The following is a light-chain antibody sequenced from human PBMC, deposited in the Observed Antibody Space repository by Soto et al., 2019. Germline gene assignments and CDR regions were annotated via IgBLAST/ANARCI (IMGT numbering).Light chain of an antibody. V-gene: IGKV1-27*01. J-gene: IGKJ1*01. CDR2: AAS. Sequence: DIQMTQSPSSLSSSVGDRVTIACRASQGISTYLAWYQQKPGKVPKLLIYAASTLLSGVPSRFSGSGSGTDFTLTISSLQPEDVATYYCQQYDTAPLTFGQGTKVDIK. CDR1: QGISTY. CDR3: QQYDTAPLT.